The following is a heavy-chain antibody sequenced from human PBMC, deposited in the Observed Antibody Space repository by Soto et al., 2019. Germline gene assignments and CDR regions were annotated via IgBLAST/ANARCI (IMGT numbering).Heavy chain of an antibody. CDR1: GGSVSSGSYY. CDR2: IYYSGST. J-gene: IGHJ5*02. CDR3: ARGLGSWYHWFDP. V-gene: IGHV4-61*01. D-gene: IGHD6-13*01. Sequence: QVQLQESGPGLVKPSETLSLTCTVSGGSVSSGSYYWSWIRLPPGRGLEWIGYIYYSGSTNYNPSLKSRVTISVDTSKNQFSLKLSSVTAADTAVYYCARGLGSWYHWFDPWGQGTLVTVSS.